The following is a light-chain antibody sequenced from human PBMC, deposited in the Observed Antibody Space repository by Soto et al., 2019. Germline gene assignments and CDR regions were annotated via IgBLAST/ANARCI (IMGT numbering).Light chain of an antibody. V-gene: IGLV2-23*01. Sequence: QSALTQPASVSGSPGQSITISCTGTSSDIGSFNLVSWYQHHPGKAPKLIIYDGNTRPSGVSNRFSGYKSGDTASLTISGLQAEDKADYYCCSYVGNSIPLFGGGTKLTVL. CDR1: SSDIGSFNL. CDR3: CSYVGNSIPL. J-gene: IGLJ2*01. CDR2: DGN.